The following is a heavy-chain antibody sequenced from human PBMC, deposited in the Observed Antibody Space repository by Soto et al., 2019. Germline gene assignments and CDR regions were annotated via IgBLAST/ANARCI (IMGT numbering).Heavy chain of an antibody. CDR3: ASSYGDYTIDY. J-gene: IGHJ4*02. CDR1: GGSISSCGYY. Sequence: SETLSLTCTVSGGSISSCGYYWSWIRQHPGKGLEWIGYIYYSGSTYYNPSLKSRVTISVDTSKNQFSLKLNSVTAADTAVYYCASSYGDYTIDYWGQGTLVTVSS. V-gene: IGHV4-31*03. CDR2: IYYSGST. D-gene: IGHD4-17*01.